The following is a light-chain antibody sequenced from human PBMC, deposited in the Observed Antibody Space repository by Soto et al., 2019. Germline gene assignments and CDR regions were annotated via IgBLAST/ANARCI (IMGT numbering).Light chain of an antibody. CDR3: HQRSTWPFT. CDR2: DAS. V-gene: IGKV3-11*01. J-gene: IGKJ3*01. CDR1: QSISNY. Sequence: EIVLTQSPATLSLSPGEIATLSCRASQSISNYLAWYQQKPDQAPRLLIYDASNRATGIPARFSGSVSGTDFTLTISSLEPEDFAVYYCHQRSTWPFTFGPGTKVDIK.